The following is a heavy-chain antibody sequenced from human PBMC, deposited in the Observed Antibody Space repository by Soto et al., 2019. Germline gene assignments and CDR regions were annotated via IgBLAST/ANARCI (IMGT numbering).Heavy chain of an antibody. Sequence: QLQLQESGSGLVKPSQTLSLTCAVSGGSISSGGYSWSWIRQPPGKGLEWIGYTYHSGSTYYNPSRKSRVTISVDRSKNQFSLKLSSVTAADTAVYYCASAHYGDYGYGMDVWGQGTTVTVSS. J-gene: IGHJ6*02. V-gene: IGHV4-30-2*01. CDR3: ASAHYGDYGYGMDV. CDR2: TYHSGST. CDR1: GGSISSGGYS. D-gene: IGHD4-17*01.